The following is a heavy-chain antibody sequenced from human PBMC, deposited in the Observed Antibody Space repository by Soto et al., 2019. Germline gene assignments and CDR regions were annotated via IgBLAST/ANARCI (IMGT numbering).Heavy chain of an antibody. CDR1: XGSXXXYY. CDR3: ARRYSSAFDI. CDR2: IYYSGST. D-gene: IGHD6-13*01. V-gene: IGHV4-59*08. J-gene: IGHJ3*02. Sequence: QXXXSGPXLVKPSETLSXTCTVSXGSXXXYYWSWIRQPPGKGLEWIGYIYYSGSTNYNPSLKSRVTISVDTSKNQFSLKLSSVTAADTAVYYCARRYSSAFDIWGQGTMVTVSS.